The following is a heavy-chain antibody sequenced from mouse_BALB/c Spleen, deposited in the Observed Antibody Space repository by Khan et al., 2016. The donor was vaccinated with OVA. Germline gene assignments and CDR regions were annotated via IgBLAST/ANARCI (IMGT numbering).Heavy chain of an antibody. CDR3: TRGGHGSPFDY. V-gene: IGHV1-18*01. Sequence: VQLQQSGPELVKPGASVKIPCKASGYTFTDYNMDWVKQSHGKSLEWIGDITPNNGGTIYNTRFKGQATLTVDKSSSTAYMELRSLTAEDTAVDYCTRGGHGSPFDYWGQGTTLTVSS. CDR2: ITPNNGGT. CDR1: GYTFTDYN. J-gene: IGHJ2*01. D-gene: IGHD1-1*01.